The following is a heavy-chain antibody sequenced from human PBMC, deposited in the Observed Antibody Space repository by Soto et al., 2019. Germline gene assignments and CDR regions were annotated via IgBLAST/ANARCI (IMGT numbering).Heavy chain of an antibody. CDR1: GFTFSSYG. CDR2: IWYDGSNK. V-gene: IGHV3-33*01. J-gene: IGHJ6*02. CDR3: ARENGMEV. Sequence: QVQLVESGGGVVQPGRSLRLSCAASGFTFSSYGMHWVRQAPGKGLAWVAVIWYDGSNKYYADSVKGRFTISRDNSKTTLYLQMNSLRAEDTAVYYCARENGMEVCGQGTTVTVSS.